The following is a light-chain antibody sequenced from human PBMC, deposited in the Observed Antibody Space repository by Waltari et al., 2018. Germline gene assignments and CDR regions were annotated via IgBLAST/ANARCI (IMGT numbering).Light chain of an antibody. CDR2: GAS. CDR1: QSVSSN. Sequence: EIVMTQSPATLSVSPGERATLSCSASQSVSSNLAWYQQKPGQAPRLLIYGASTRATGIPARFSGSGSGTEFTLTISSLQSEDFAVYYCQQYNNWPLLTFGGGTKVEIK. CDR3: QQYNNWPLLT. J-gene: IGKJ4*01. V-gene: IGKV3-15*01.